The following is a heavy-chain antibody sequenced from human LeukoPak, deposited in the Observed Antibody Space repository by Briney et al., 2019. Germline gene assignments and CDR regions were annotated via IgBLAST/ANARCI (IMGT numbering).Heavy chain of an antibody. D-gene: IGHD3-3*01. J-gene: IGHJ4*02. CDR1: GGSISSSSYY. CDR3: VRITIFGYGIY. CDR2: IYYSGST. Sequence: SETLSLTCTVSGGSISSSSYYWGWIRQPPGKGLEWIGSIYYSGSTYYNPSLKSRVTISVDTSKNQFSLKLSSVTAADTAVYYCVRITIFGYGIYWGQGTLVTVS. V-gene: IGHV4-39*01.